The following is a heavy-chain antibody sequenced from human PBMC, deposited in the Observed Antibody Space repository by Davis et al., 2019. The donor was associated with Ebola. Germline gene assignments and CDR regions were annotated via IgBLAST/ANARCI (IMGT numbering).Heavy chain of an antibody. CDR1: GGTFSSYA. CDR3: ARLRWSGYSHRYWYFDL. Sequence: SVKVSCKASGGTFSSYAISWVRQAPGQGLEWMGGIIPIFGTANYAQKFQGRVTITADESTSTAYMELSSLRSEDTAIYYCARLRWSGYSHRYWYFDLWGRGTLVTVSS. J-gene: IGHJ2*01. CDR2: IIPIFGTA. D-gene: IGHD3-3*01. V-gene: IGHV1-69*13.